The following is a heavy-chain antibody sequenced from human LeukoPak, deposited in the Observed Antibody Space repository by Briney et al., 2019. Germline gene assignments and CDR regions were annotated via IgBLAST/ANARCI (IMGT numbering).Heavy chain of an antibody. D-gene: IGHD3-10*01. CDR1: GFTFSNNA. CDR2: IFYSGST. Sequence: PGGSLRLSCAASGFTFSNNAMSWVRQPPGKGLEWIGNIFYSGSTYYSPSHRSRVTISLDTSRNQFSLKLNSVTAADTAVYYRAKSNGYGLVDIWGQGTMVTVSS. CDR3: AKSNGYGLVDI. J-gene: IGHJ3*02. V-gene: IGHV4-39*07.